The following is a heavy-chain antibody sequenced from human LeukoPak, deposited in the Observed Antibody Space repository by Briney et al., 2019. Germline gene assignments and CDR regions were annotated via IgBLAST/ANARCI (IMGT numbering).Heavy chain of an antibody. V-gene: IGHV3-23*01. CDR2: IDAGGGT. D-gene: IGHD6-19*01. CDR3: AKPLYSSGWYFDY. J-gene: IGHJ4*02. CDR1: GFTFNSYA. Sequence: GGSLRLSCVASGFTFNSYAMTWVRQAPGKGLEWVSSIDAGGGTYYADSVKGRFTISRDNSKNTLYLQMNSLRAEDTAVYYCAKPLYSSGWYFDYWGQGTLVTVSS.